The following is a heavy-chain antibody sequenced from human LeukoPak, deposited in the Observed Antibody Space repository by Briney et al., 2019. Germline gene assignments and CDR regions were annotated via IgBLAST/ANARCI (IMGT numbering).Heavy chain of an antibody. Sequence: GGSLRLSCAASGFGFNTYAMSWVRQAPGKGLEWVSGIGDNGGSTYYTDSVKGRFTISRDNSKNTLYLQMNSLRAEDTAIYYCAKDYFSGGWYYFDFWGQGTLVTVSS. D-gene: IGHD6-19*01. CDR1: GFGFNTYA. V-gene: IGHV3-23*01. CDR2: IGDNGGST. J-gene: IGHJ4*02. CDR3: AKDYFSGGWYYFDF.